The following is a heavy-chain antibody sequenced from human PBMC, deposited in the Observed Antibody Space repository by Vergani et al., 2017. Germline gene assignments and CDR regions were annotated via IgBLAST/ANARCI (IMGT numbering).Heavy chain of an antibody. CDR1: GRSFSGYY. Sequence: QVQLQQWGAGLLKPSETLSLTCAVYGRSFSGYYWSWIRQPPGKGLEWIGEINHSGSTNYNPSLKSRVTISVDTSKNQFSLKLGSVTAADTAVYYWARSGAARSGYYMDVWGKXP. J-gene: IGHJ6*03. CDR3: ARSGAARSGYYMDV. D-gene: IGHD1-26*01. V-gene: IGHV4-34*01. CDR2: INHSGST.